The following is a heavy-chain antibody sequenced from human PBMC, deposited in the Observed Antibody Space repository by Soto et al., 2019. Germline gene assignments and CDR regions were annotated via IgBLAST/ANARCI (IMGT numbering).Heavy chain of an antibody. V-gene: IGHV4-4*07. CDR1: GGSISTYY. CDR3: ARYSSNWFQTEGMDV. CDR2: IDTSGNT. J-gene: IGHJ6*02. D-gene: IGHD6-13*01. Sequence: SETLSLTCTVSGGSISTYYWSWIRQPAGKGLEWIGRIDTSGNTNYNPSLNSRVTMSVDTSKKQFSLKLTSVTAADTAVYYCARYSSNWFQTEGMDVWGQGTTVTVSS.